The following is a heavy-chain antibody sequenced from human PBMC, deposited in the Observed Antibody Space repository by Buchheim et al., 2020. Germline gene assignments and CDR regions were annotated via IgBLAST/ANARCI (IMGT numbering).Heavy chain of an antibody. V-gene: IGHV3-48*03. J-gene: IGHJ6*02. D-gene: IGHD6-19*01. CDR2: ISSSGSTI. CDR3: ASHPRSGWYGDYYYGMDV. Sequence: EVQLVESGGGLVQPGGSLRLSCVASGFTFSSYEMNWVRQAPGKGLEWVSYISSSGSTIYYADSVKGRFTISRDNAKNSLYLQMNSLRAEDTAVYYCASHPRSGWYGDYYYGMDVWGQGTT. CDR1: GFTFSSYE.